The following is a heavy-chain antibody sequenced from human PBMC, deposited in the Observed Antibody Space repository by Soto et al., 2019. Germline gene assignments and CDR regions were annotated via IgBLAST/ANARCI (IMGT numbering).Heavy chain of an antibody. CDR3: VKDNGLGVIPVFYYFGY. J-gene: IGHJ4*02. Sequence: EVQLVESGGGLVQPGRSLRLSCAASGFSFGDYAMHWVRQAPGKGLEWVVGISWNSGSTGYADSVKGRFTISRDNAKNSLYLQMNSLRAEDTAFYYCVKDNGLGVIPVFYYFGYWGQGTLVTVSS. D-gene: IGHD3-16*02. CDR2: ISWNSGST. V-gene: IGHV3-9*01. CDR1: GFSFGDYA.